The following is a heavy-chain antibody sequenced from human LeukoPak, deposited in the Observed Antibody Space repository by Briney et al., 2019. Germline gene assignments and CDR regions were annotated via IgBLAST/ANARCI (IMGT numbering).Heavy chain of an antibody. CDR1: GYTFTKSY. CDR2: INPGGDNT. CDR3: ARIRDGYNDAYDI. D-gene: IGHD5-24*01. Sequence: ASVKVSRKASGYTFTKSYIHWVRQAPGQRLEWMGLINPGGDNTNYAQNFQGRVTMTSDTSARTVYMELSSLRSEDTAIYYCARIRDGYNDAYDIWGQGTVVTVPS. V-gene: IGHV1-46*01. J-gene: IGHJ3*02.